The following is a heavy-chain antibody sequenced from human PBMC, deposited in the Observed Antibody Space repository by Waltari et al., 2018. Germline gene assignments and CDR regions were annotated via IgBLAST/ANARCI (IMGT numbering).Heavy chain of an antibody. CDR1: GFTVSNTY. CDR3: ARGGLTATTKYAPWYFDL. V-gene: IGHV3-53*01. CDR2: IVRGGST. J-gene: IGHJ2*01. Sequence: EVQLVDSGGGFIHPGGSLRLSCAASGFTVSNTYMTWVRQAPGKGLVLGSSIVRGGSTYYADSVRGRFTASENNSKNTLDLQMDRLRAEDTAVYYCARGGLTATTKYAPWYFDLWGRGTLVTVSS. D-gene: IGHD1-7*01.